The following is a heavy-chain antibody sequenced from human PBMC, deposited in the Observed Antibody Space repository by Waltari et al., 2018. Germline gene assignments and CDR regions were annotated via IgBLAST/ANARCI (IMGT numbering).Heavy chain of an antibody. J-gene: IGHJ4*02. CDR1: GGSISSYY. Sequence: QVQLQESGPGLVKPSETLSLTCTVSGGSISSYYWSWILQPPGKGLEWIGYSYYSGSTNYNPSLKSRVTISVDTSKNQFSLKLSSVTAADTAVYYCARDLEDSSGHQGFDYWGQGTLVTVSS. CDR3: ARDLEDSSGHQGFDY. CDR2: SYYSGST. D-gene: IGHD3-22*01. V-gene: IGHV4-59*01.